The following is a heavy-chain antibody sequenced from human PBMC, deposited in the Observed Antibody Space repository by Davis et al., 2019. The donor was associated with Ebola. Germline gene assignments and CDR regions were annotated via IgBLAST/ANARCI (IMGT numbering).Heavy chain of an antibody. Sequence: PSETLSLTCAVYGGSFSGYYWTWIRHPPGKGLEWIGEINHIGSTNYNPSLKSRVTISLHTSRNQFSLELNSVTAEDTAVYFCVRRGGGVFPYYFDFWGRGTLVTVSS. CDR3: VRRGGGVFPYYFDF. CDR2: INHIGST. J-gene: IGHJ4*02. CDR1: GGSFSGYY. V-gene: IGHV4-34*01. D-gene: IGHD3-16*01.